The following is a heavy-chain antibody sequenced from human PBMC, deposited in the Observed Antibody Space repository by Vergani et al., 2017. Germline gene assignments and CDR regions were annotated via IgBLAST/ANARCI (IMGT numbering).Heavy chain of an antibody. J-gene: IGHJ6*02. V-gene: IGHV3-23*01. CDR2: ISGSGGNT. D-gene: IGHD2-15*01. Sequence: EVQLLESGGGLIKPGGSLRLSCAASGFTFRNYAMTWVRQAPGKGLEWVSAISGSGGNTFYTDSVKGRFTISRDNSKDTLYLQMNSLRVEDTAIYYCAKARDPNCKGGNCYSYYYGLDLWGQGTTVTVSS. CDR3: AKARDPNCKGGNCYSYYYGLDL. CDR1: GFTFRNYA.